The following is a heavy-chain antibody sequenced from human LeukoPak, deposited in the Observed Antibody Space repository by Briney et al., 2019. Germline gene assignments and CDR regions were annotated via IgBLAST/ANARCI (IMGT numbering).Heavy chain of an antibody. V-gene: IGHV3-30*02. Sequence: GGSLRLSCAASGFTFSNYGMHWVRQAPGKGLEWVAFIRYDGSNKYYADSVKGRFTISRDNSKKTLYLQMNSLRAEDTAVYYCAKPYDSSGYYYIDYWGQGTLVTVSS. J-gene: IGHJ4*02. D-gene: IGHD3-22*01. CDR3: AKPYDSSGYYYIDY. CDR2: IRYDGSNK. CDR1: GFTFSNYG.